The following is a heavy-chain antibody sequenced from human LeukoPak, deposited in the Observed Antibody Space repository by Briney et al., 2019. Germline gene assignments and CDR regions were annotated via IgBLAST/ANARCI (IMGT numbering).Heavy chain of an antibody. J-gene: IGHJ6*02. Sequence: PGGSLRLSWVACGFNLSDYNMNWIRQAPGRGLEWVSYISGSGSDLYYADSVKGRFTISRDNAKNSLYLQMNSLRAEDTAVYYCARSIGSCYTMDVWGQGTTVTVSS. V-gene: IGHV3-11*01. CDR3: ARSIGSCYTMDV. CDR1: GFNLSDYN. D-gene: IGHD2-15*01. CDR2: ISGSGSDL.